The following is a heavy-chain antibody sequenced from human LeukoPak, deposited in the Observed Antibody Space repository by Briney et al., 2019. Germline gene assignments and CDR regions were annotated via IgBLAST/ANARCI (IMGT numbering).Heavy chain of an antibody. D-gene: IGHD3-22*01. Sequence: ASVKVSCKASGYTFTSYGISWVRQAPGQGLEWMGWISAYNGNTNYAQKLQGRVTMTTDTSTSTVYMELSSLRSEDTAVYYCARGQYYYDSSGHNLRDWGQGTLVTVSS. V-gene: IGHV1-18*01. CDR3: ARGQYYYDSSGHNLRD. J-gene: IGHJ4*02. CDR1: GYTFTSYG. CDR2: ISAYNGNT.